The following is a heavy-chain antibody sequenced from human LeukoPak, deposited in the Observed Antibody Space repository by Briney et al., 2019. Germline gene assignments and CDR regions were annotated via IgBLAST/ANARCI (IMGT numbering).Heavy chain of an antibody. D-gene: IGHD5-18*01. J-gene: IGHJ4*02. CDR2: INHSGST. V-gene: IGHV4-34*01. CDR3: ARVNPTWIQLWAFDY. CDR1: GGSFSGYY. Sequence: SETLSLTCAVYGGSFSGYYWSWIRQPPGKGLEWIGEINHSGSTNYNPSLKSRVTISVDTSKNQFSLKLSSVTAADTAVYYCARVNPTWIQLWAFDYWGQGTLVTVSS.